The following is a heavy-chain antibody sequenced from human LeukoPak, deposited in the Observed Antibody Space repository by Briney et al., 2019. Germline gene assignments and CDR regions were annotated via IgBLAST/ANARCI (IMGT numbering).Heavy chain of an antibody. CDR2: INPNSGGT. J-gene: IGHJ4*02. D-gene: IGHD6-13*01. CDR1: GYTFTRYY. CDR3: AREPEDRSSWFTVDY. Sequence: ASVKVSCKASGYTFTRYYMHWVRQAPGQGLEWMGWINPNSGGTNYAQKFQGRVTMTRDTSISTAYMELSRLRSDDTAVYYCAREPEDRSSWFTVDYWGQGTLVTVSS. V-gene: IGHV1-2*02.